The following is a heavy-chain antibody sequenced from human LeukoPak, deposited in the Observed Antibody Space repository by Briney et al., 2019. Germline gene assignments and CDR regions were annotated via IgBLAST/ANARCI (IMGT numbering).Heavy chain of an antibody. J-gene: IGHJ6*02. CDR2: IKQDGSEK. V-gene: IGHV3-7*01. D-gene: IGHD3-3*01. CDR1: GFTFSSYW. CDR3: ARDWSGYYFGGVGYYYYYGMDV. Sequence: PGGSLRLSCAASGFTFSSYWMSWVRQAPGKGLEWVANIKQDGSEKYYVHSVKGRFTISRDNAKNSLYLQMNSLRAEDTAVYYCARDWSGYYFGGVGYYYYYGMDVWGQGTTVTVSS.